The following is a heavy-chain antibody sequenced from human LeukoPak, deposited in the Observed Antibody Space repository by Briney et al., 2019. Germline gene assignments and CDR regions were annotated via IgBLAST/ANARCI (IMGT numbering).Heavy chain of an antibody. CDR2: IYYSGST. D-gene: IGHD1-26*01. J-gene: IGHJ4*02. V-gene: IGHV4-39*01. CDR1: GDSISSSTYN. Sequence: SETLSLTCTVSGDSISSSTYNWGWVRQPPGKGLEYIASIYYSGSTYYNPSLKSRVSISVDTSKNQFSLKLSSVTAADTAVYYCARGKNIVGATRGYYYFDYWGQGTLVTVSS. CDR3: ARGKNIVGATRGYYYFDY.